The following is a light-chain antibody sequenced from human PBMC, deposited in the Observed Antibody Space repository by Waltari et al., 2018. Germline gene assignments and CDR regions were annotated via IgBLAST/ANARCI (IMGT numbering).Light chain of an antibody. Sequence: DIQMTQSPSSVSASVGDRLTITCRASQGISNWLAWYQQKPGKAPELLMYAASSLQSGVPSRFSGRGSGTEFTLTISSLQPEDFATYYCQQAYSIPHTFGGGTKVEIK. CDR3: QQAYSIPHT. CDR2: AAS. V-gene: IGKV1-12*01. J-gene: IGKJ4*01. CDR1: QGISNW.